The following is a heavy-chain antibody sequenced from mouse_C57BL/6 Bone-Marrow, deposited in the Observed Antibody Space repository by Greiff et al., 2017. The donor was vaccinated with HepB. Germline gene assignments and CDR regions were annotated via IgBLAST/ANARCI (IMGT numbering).Heavy chain of an antibody. J-gene: IGHJ2*01. V-gene: IGHV5-4*01. CDR1: GFTFSSYA. CDR3: ARGPDGSYFDY. D-gene: IGHD2-3*01. CDR2: ISDGGSYT. Sequence: EVQVVESGGGLVKPGGSLKLSCAASGFTFSSYAMSWVRQTPEKRLEWVATISDGGSYTYYPDNVKGRFTISRDNAKNNLYLQMSHLKSEDTAMYYCARGPDGSYFDYWGQGTTLTVSS.